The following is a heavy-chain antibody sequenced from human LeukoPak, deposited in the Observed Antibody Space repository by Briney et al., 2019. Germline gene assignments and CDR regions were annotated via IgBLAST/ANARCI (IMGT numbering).Heavy chain of an antibody. CDR1: DGSFSGYY. D-gene: IGHD3-10*01. Sequence: SETLSLTCAVYDGSFSGYYWTWIRQSPGQGLEWVGEINDSGNTNYNPSLKSRITISVDTSKNQFSLKLSSVTAADTAVYYCARDSSGRYGSGSYYTFDYWGQGTLVTVSS. CDR2: INDSGNT. V-gene: IGHV4-34*01. CDR3: ARDSSGRYGSGSYYTFDY. J-gene: IGHJ4*02.